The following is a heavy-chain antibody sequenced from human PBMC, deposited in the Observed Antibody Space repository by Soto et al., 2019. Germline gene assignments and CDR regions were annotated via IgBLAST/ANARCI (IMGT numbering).Heavy chain of an antibody. J-gene: IGHJ4*02. V-gene: IGHV4-30-4*01. CDR1: AGSISSGDYY. CDR2: IYYSGST. Sequence: ASETLSLTCTVSAGSISSGDYYWSWIRQPPGKGLEWIGYIYYSGSTYYNPSLKSRVTISVDTSKNQFSLKLSSVTAADTAVYYCARGGYSYVPYYFDYWGQGTLVTVSS. D-gene: IGHD5-18*01. CDR3: ARGGYSYVPYYFDY.